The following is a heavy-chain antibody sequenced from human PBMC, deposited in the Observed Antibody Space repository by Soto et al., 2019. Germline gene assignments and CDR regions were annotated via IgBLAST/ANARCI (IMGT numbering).Heavy chain of an antibody. D-gene: IGHD3-22*01. V-gene: IGHV3-72*01. J-gene: IGHJ4*02. CDR3: TRLESSGYPAD. CDR2: CRNKPNSYST. Sequence: EVQVVASGGGLVQPGGSLRLSCAASGITFSDHYMDWVRQAPGKGLEWVGRCRNKPNSYSTEYAASVEGRFTISRDDSKNSVDLQMNSLKTEDTAVYYCTRLESSGYPADWGQGTLVTVSS. CDR1: GITFSDHY.